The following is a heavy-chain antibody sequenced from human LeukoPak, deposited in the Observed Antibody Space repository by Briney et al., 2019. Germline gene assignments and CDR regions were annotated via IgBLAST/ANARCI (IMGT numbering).Heavy chain of an antibody. J-gene: IGHJ4*02. CDR1: GGSISSSSYY. D-gene: IGHD6-13*01. V-gene: IGHV4-39*01. CDR3: ARVAYSSNWYPDY. CDR2: IYYRGST. Sequence: PSETLSLTCTVSGGSISSSSYYWGWIRQPPGKGLEWIGNIYYRGSTYYNPSLKSRVTISVDTSKNQFSLKLTSVTAADRAVYYCARVAYSSNWYPDYWGQGTLVTVSS.